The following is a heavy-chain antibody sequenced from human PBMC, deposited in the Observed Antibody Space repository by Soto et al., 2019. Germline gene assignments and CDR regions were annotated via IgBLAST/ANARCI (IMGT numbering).Heavy chain of an antibody. V-gene: IGHV4-34*01. Sequence: QVQLQQWGAGLVKPSETLSLSCAVYGKDCSGHSWAWIRQHPGKGLEWIGEVNESGSTYYNPSLKSPVTISTDTYKNQFSLKLSSVIAADTAAYFCARGSGIVALPGELEDVKYDYWGQGTLVNVSS. CDR2: VNESGST. CDR3: ARGSGIVALPGELEDVKYDY. J-gene: IGHJ4*02. CDR1: GKDCSGHS. D-gene: IGHD1-1*01.